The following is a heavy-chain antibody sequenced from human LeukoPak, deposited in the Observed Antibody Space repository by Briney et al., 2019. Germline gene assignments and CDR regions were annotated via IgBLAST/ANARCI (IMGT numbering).Heavy chain of an antibody. CDR1: GGSISSYY. D-gene: IGHD1-26*01. V-gene: IGHV4-59*12. J-gene: IGHJ4*02. CDR3: TRLSTGSGNYFDS. Sequence: SQTLSLTCTVSGGSISSYYWSWIRQPPGKGLEWIGYIYYSGSTNYNPSLKSRVTISVDTSKNQFSLQLSSVTAADTAVYYCTRLSTGSGNYFDSWGLGTLVTVSS. CDR2: IYYSGST.